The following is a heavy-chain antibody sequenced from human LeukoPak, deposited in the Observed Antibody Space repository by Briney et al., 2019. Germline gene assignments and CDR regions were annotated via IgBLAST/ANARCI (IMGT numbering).Heavy chain of an antibody. Sequence: QTGGSLRLSCAASGFTFSNYAMHWVRQAPGKGLEWVAVISYDGSNKYYADSVKGRFTISRDNSKNTLYLQMSSLRAEDTAVYYCARGRYYGSGSFPNFDYWGQGTLVTVSS. CDR1: GFTFSNYA. V-gene: IGHV3-30-3*01. CDR2: ISYDGSNK. D-gene: IGHD3-10*01. J-gene: IGHJ4*02. CDR3: ARGRYYGSGSFPNFDY.